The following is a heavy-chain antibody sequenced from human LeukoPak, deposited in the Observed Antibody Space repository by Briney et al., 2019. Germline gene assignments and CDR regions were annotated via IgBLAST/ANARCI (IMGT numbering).Heavy chain of an antibody. J-gene: IGHJ5*02. D-gene: IGHD3-22*01. Sequence: SQTLSLTCSVSGGSSNSGDYYWSWIRQPPGKGLEWIGYIYYSGSTYYNPSLKSRVTISLDTSRNQFSLKLSSVTAADTAVYYCARAGYYYTNGWFDPWGQGTLVTASS. V-gene: IGHV4-30-4*01. CDR1: GGSSNSGDYY. CDR2: IYYSGST. CDR3: ARAGYYYTNGWFDP.